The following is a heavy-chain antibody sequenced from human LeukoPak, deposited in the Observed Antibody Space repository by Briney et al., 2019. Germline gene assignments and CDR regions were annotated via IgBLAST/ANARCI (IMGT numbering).Heavy chain of an antibody. CDR1: GYTFTGYY. CDR2: INPNSGGT. CDR3: ARRAGKKYYFDY. Sequence: ASVKVSCKASGYTFTGYYMHWVRQAPGQGLEWMGWINPNSGGTNYAQKFQGRVTMTRDTSISTAYMELSRLRSDDMAVYYCARRAGKKYYFDYWGQGTLVTVSS. V-gene: IGHV1-2*02. J-gene: IGHJ4*02. D-gene: IGHD1-1*01.